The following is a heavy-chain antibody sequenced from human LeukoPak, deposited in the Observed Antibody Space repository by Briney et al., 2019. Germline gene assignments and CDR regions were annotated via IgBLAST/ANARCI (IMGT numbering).Heavy chain of an antibody. J-gene: IGHJ4*02. V-gene: IGHV3-23*01. Sequence: PGGSLRLSCAASGFTFSSYAMSWVRQAPGKGLGWVSAISGSGVSTYYADSVKGRFTISRDNSKNTLYLQMNSLRAEDTAVYYCTRTKRDVGGDYNFDYWGQGTLVTASS. D-gene: IGHD4-17*01. CDR1: GFTFSSYA. CDR2: ISGSGVST. CDR3: TRTKRDVGGDYNFDY.